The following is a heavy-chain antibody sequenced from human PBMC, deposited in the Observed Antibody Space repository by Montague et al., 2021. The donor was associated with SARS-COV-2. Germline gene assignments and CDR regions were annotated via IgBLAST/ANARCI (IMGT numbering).Heavy chain of an antibody. CDR2: INPNRGGT. V-gene: IGHV1-2*02. Sequence: SVKVSCKASGYTFSAYYIHWLRQAPGQGLEYMGWINPNRGGTNFAQRFHGRVTLTRDTSISTVHMELTRLTFDDTAVYYCARDLVVSHAMDVWGQGTTVTVSS. CDR1: GYTFSAYY. J-gene: IGHJ6*02. D-gene: IGHD3-22*01. CDR3: ARDLVVSHAMDV.